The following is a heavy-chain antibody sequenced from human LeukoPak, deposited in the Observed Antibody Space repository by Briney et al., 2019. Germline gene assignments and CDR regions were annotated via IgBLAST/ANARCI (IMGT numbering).Heavy chain of an antibody. Sequence: TTSETLSLTCTVSGVSISSYYWSWIRQPAGKGLEWIGRIHTSGSTNYNPSLKSRVTMSVDTSKNQFSLKLSSVTAADTAVYYCARDQYYYDSSGYLTFDYWGQGTLVTVSS. D-gene: IGHD3-22*01. V-gene: IGHV4-4*07. CDR1: GVSISSYY. CDR2: IHTSGST. CDR3: ARDQYYYDSSGYLTFDY. J-gene: IGHJ4*02.